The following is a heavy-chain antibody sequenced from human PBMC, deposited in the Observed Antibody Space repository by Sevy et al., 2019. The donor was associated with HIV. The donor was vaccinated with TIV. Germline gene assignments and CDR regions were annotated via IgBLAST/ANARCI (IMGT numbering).Heavy chain of an antibody. Sequence: GGSLRLSCAASGFTFSSYAMHWVRQAPGKGLEWVAVISYDGSNKYYADSVKGRFTISRDNSKNTLYLQMNSLRAEDTAVYYCARGGSPSRLRPFDYWGQGTLVTVSS. CDR2: ISYDGSNK. D-gene: IGHD2-15*01. V-gene: IGHV3-30-3*01. CDR3: ARGGSPSRLRPFDY. CDR1: GFTFSSYA. J-gene: IGHJ4*02.